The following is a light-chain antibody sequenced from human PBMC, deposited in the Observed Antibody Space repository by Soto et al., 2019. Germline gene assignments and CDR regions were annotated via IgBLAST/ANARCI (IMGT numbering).Light chain of an antibody. J-gene: IGKJ5*01. CDR3: QQYNNWPLIT. CDR2: GAT. V-gene: IGKV3-15*01. CDR1: QNVGNN. Sequence: EIVLTQSPATLSLSPGERATLSCRASQNVGNNLVWYQQKPGQAPRLLIYGATTRVTGIAARFSGSGSGTLFALTITSLQSEDFAVYYCQQYNNWPLITFGQGTRLEI.